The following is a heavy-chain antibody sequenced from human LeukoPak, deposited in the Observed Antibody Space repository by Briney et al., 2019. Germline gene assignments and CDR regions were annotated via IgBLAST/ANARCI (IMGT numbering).Heavy chain of an antibody. CDR2: ISSTSSYI. J-gene: IGHJ4*02. CDR1: GFTFSNYR. Sequence: GESLKISCAASGFTFSNYRMNWVRQAPGKGLEGVSSISSTSSYIYYADSVKGRFTISRENTKNSLYLQMNSLRAEDTAVYYCARGRRSDYGDTPPFDYWGQGTLVTVSS. V-gene: IGHV3-21*01. CDR3: ARGRRSDYGDTPPFDY. D-gene: IGHD4-17*01.